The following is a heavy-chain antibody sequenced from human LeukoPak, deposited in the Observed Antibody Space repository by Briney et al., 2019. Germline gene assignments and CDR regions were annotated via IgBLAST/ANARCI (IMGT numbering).Heavy chain of an antibody. Sequence: KSGGSLRLSCAASGFTFSSYAMSWVRQAPGKGLEWIGEINHSGSTNYNPSLRSRVTISVDTSKNQFSLKLSSVTAADTAVYYCARRGEGSCSGGSCYYVNYFDYWGQGTLVTVSS. CDR3: ARRGEGSCSGGSCYYVNYFDY. CDR2: INHSGST. V-gene: IGHV4-34*01. CDR1: GFTFSSYA. J-gene: IGHJ4*02. D-gene: IGHD2-15*01.